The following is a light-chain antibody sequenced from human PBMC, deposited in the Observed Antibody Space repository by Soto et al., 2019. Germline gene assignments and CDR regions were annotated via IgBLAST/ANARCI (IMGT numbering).Light chain of an antibody. V-gene: IGKV3-20*01. CDR3: QLYGDSPPFT. CDR1: QSVSNNY. CDR2: GAS. J-gene: IGKJ3*01. Sequence: EIVLTQSPGTLSLSPGDRATLFCRASQSVSNNYLAWYHQKPGQAPRLLIYGASVRATGIPDRFSGSGSGTDFTLTITRLEPEDFAVYYCQLYGDSPPFTFGPGTKVVIQ.